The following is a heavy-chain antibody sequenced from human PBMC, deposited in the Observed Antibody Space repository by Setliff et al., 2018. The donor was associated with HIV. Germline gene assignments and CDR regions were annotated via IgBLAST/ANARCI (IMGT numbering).Heavy chain of an antibody. V-gene: IGHV1-2*02. CDR1: GYTFTGYY. Sequence: ASVKVSCKASGYTFTGYYMHWVRQAPGQGLEWMGWINPNNGGTNYAQKFQGRVTMTRDTSISTAYMELSRLRSDDTAVYYCARGMDYYDTSGYYQYYFDYWGQETLVTVSS. J-gene: IGHJ4*02. CDR2: INPNNGGT. D-gene: IGHD3-22*01. CDR3: ARGMDYYDTSGYYQYYFDY.